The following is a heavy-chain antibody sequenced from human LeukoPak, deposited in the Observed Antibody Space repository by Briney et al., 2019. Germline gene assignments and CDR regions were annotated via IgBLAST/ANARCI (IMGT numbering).Heavy chain of an antibody. Sequence: EWVATINPGGSDKFYVNSLKGRFTVTRDNARNSLFLQMNSLRAEDTAVYYCVKGGHRDGFNWGHGSLVAVSS. J-gene: IGHJ4*01. CDR2: INPGGSDK. CDR3: VKGGHRDGFN. V-gene: IGHV3-7*01. D-gene: IGHD5-24*01.